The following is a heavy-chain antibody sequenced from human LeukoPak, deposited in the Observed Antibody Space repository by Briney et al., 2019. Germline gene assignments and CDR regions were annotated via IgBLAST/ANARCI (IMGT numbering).Heavy chain of an antibody. CDR2: ISSISGTI. J-gene: IGHJ4*02. CDR3: ARDHNYAFDY. D-gene: IGHD5-18*01. V-gene: IGHV3-48*01. Sequence: PGGSLRLSCAASGFTFSSYGMNWVRQAPGKGLEWVSYISSISGTINYADSVKGRFTISGDNARNSLFLQMNSLRAEDTAVYYCARDHNYAFDYWGQGTLVTVSS. CDR1: GFTFSSYG.